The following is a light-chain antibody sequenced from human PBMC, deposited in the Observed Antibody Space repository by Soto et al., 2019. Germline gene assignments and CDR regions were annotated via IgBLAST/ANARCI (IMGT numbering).Light chain of an antibody. Sequence: DIQMTQSPSSVSASVGDRVTITCRASQGINSWLVWYQQKPGKAPKVLIYAASSLQSGVPSRFSGSGSGTDFTLTISSLQPEDFATYYCQQPHSFPLTFGGGTKVEIK. CDR1: QGINSW. CDR2: AAS. V-gene: IGKV1-12*01. CDR3: QQPHSFPLT. J-gene: IGKJ4*01.